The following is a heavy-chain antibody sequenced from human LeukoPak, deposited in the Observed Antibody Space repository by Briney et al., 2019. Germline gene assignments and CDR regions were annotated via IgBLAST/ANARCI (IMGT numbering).Heavy chain of an antibody. CDR2: INPNSGGT. V-gene: IGHV1-2*06. Sequence: ASVEVSCKASGYTFTGYYMHWVRQAPGQGLEWMGRINPNSGGTNYAQKFQGRVTMTRDTSISTAYMELSRLRSDDTAVYYSARAVAAPKGTSFDYWGQGTLATVSS. D-gene: IGHD6-19*01. J-gene: IGHJ4*02. CDR1: GYTFTGYY. CDR3: ARAVAAPKGTSFDY.